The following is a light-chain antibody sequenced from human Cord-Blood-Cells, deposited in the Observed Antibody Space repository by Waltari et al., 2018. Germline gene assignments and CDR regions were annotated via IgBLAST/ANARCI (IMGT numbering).Light chain of an antibody. CDR1: QTVLYSSNNKNY. V-gene: IGKV4-1*01. CDR3: QQYYSSPYT. CDR2: CAS. J-gene: IGKJ2*01. Sequence: DIVLTQPPASLAVSLGERATINRMPSQTVLYSSNNKNYLAWYQQKPGQPPKLLIYCASTLESGVPYRFSGSGSGTDFTLTISSLQAEDFAVYYCQQYYSSPYTFGQGTKLEIK.